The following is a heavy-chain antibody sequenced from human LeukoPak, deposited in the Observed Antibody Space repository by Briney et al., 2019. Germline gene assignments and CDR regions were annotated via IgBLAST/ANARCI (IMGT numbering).Heavy chain of an antibody. D-gene: IGHD3-3*01. J-gene: IGHJ3*02. CDR3: ARDFAVANDAFDI. V-gene: IGHV3-21*01. Sequence: GGSLRLSCAASGFTFSSFSMNWVRQAPGKGLEWVSSISSSSSYIYYADSVKGRFTISRDNAKNSLYLQMNSLRAEDTAVYYCARDFAVANDAFDIWGQGTMVTVSS. CDR2: ISSSSSYI. CDR1: GFTFSSFS.